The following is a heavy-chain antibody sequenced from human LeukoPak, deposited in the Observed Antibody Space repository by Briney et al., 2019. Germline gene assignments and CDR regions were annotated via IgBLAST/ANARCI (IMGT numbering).Heavy chain of an antibody. V-gene: IGHV3-7*01. J-gene: IGHJ3*02. Sequence: GGSLRLSCAASGFTFSSYWMSWVRQAPGKGLEWVANIKQDGSEKYYVDSVKGRFTISRDNSKNTLYLQMNSLRAEDTAVYYCAKDQGSGYNDAFDIWGQGTMVTVSS. CDR3: AKDQGSGYNDAFDI. CDR1: GFTFSSYW. CDR2: IKQDGSEK. D-gene: IGHD3-22*01.